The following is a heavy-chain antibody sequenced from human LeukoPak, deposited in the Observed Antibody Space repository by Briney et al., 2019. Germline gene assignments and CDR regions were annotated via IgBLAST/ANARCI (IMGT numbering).Heavy chain of an antibody. CDR2: ISYDGSNK. Sequence: GGSLRLSCAASGFTFSSYGMHWVRQAPGKGLEWVAVISYDGSNKYYADSVKGRFTISRDNSKNTLYLQMNSLRAEDTAAYYCAKGRGSGLGYCSSTSCFYYYYGMDVWGQGTTVTVSS. V-gene: IGHV3-30*18. CDR3: AKGRGSGLGYCSSTSCFYYYYGMDV. CDR1: GFTFSSYG. J-gene: IGHJ6*02. D-gene: IGHD2-2*01.